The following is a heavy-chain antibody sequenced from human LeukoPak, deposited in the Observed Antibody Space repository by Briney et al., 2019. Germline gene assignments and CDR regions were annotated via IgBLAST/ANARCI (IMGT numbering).Heavy chain of an antibody. J-gene: IGHJ4*02. D-gene: IGHD3-10*01. CDR3: TTAHGYYYGSGSYYPVDY. Sequence: GGSLRLSCAASGFTFSSYAMSWVRQAPGKGLEWVGRIKSKTDGGTTDYAAPVKGRFTISRDDSKNTLYLQMNSLKTEDTAVYYCTTAHGYYYGSGSYYPVDYWGQGTLVTVSS. CDR1: GFTFSSYA. V-gene: IGHV3-15*01. CDR2: IKSKTDGGTT.